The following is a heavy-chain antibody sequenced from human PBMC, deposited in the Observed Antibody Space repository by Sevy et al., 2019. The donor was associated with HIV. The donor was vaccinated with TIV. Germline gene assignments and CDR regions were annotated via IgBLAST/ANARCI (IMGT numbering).Heavy chain of an antibody. D-gene: IGHD4-4*01. V-gene: IGHV3-7*03. Sequence: GGSLRLSCAACAFTFSSYWMSWVRQAPGKGLEWVVNIKQDGSEKYYVDSVRGRFIISRDNAKNSLYLQMNSLRAEDTAVYYCAREDYSNYGNYYYYYMDVWGKGTTVTVSS. CDR3: AREDYSNYGNYYYYYMDV. CDR2: IKQDGSEK. CDR1: AFTFSSYW. J-gene: IGHJ6*03.